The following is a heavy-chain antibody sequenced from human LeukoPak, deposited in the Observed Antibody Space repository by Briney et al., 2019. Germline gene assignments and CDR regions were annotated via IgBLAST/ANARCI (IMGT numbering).Heavy chain of an antibody. CDR2: IYYSGST. J-gene: IGHJ2*01. D-gene: IGHD2-21*02. Sequence: SETLSLTCTVSGGSISSYYWSWIRQPPGKGLEWIGYIYYSGSTNYNPSLKSRVTISVDTSKNQFSLKLSSVTAADTAVYYCVSTVGGDPDWYFDLWGRGTLVTVSS. CDR1: GGSISSYY. CDR3: VSTVGGDPDWYFDL. V-gene: IGHV4-59*01.